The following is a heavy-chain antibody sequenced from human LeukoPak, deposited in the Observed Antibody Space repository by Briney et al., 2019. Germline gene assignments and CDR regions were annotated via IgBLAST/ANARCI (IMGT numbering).Heavy chain of an antibody. CDR1: GYTLTELS. J-gene: IGHJ4*02. D-gene: IGHD3-10*01. V-gene: IGHV1-24*01. CDR3: ATRSGSGSYLYYFDY. Sequence: ASVKVSCKVTGYTLTELSMHWVRQAPGKGLEWMGGFDPEDGETIYAQKFQGRVTMTEDTSTDTAYMELSSLRSEDTAVYYCATRSGSGSYLYYFDYCGQGTLVTVSS. CDR2: FDPEDGET.